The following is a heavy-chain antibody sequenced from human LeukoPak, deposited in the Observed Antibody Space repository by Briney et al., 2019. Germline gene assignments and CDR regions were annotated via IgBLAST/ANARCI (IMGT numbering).Heavy chain of an antibody. J-gene: IGHJ4*02. Sequence: ASVKVSCKASGYSFTSYDTNWVRQASGQGLEWMGWMNPNSGVTGYAQKFQGRVSMTRDTSISTAYMELSSLRSEDTAVYYCARGPIYPTSGDYPNYYFDYWGRGTLVTVSS. CDR1: GYSFTSYD. V-gene: IGHV1-8*01. CDR2: MNPNSGVT. CDR3: ARGPIYPTSGDYPNYYFDY. D-gene: IGHD1-1*01.